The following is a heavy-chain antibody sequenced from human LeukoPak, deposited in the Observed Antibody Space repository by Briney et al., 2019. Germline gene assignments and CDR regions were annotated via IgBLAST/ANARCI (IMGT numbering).Heavy chain of an antibody. CDR1: GYTFTSHG. V-gene: IGHV1-18*01. D-gene: IGHD6-19*01. CDR2: ISAYNGNT. J-gene: IGHJ4*02. Sequence: GASVTVSCKASGYTFTSHGISWVRQPPGQGLEWMGWISAYNGNTNYAQKLHDRVTMTTDTSTTKTYMELRSLRSDDTAVYYCARDTAVAGTLDYWGQGTLVNVSS. CDR3: ARDTAVAGTLDY.